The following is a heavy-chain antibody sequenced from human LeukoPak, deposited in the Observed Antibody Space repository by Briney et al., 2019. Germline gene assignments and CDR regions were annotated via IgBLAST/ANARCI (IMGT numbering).Heavy chain of an antibody. CDR3: AKTYYYDSSGPHYFDY. J-gene: IGHJ4*02. V-gene: IGHV3-33*06. CDR2: IWYDGSNK. CDR1: GLTFSSYG. D-gene: IGHD3-22*01. Sequence: GGSLRLSCAASGLTFSSYGMHWVRQAPGKGLEWVAVIWYDGSNKYYADSVKGRFTISRDNSKNTLYLQMNSLRAEDTAVYYCAKTYYYDSSGPHYFDYWGQGTLVTVSS.